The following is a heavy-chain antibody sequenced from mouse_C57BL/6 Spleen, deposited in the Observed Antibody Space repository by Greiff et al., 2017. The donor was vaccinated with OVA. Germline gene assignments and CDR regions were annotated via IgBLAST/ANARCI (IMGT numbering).Heavy chain of an antibody. V-gene: IGHV1-80*01. CDR1: GYAFSSYW. CDR3: ARGADWYFDV. Sequence: VKLQESGAELVKPGASVKISCKASGYAFSSYWMNWVKQRPGKGLEWIGQIYPGDGDTNYNGKFKGKATLTADKSSSTAYMQLSSLTSEDSAVYFCARGADWYFDVWGTGTTVTVSS. CDR2: IYPGDGDT. J-gene: IGHJ1*03.